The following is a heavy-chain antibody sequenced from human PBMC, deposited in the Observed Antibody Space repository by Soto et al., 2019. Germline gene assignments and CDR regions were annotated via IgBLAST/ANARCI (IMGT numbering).Heavy chain of an antibody. CDR3: ARTDSGYHYSLFDY. CDR2: IYYSGST. J-gene: IGHJ4*02. CDR1: GGSISSYY. V-gene: IGHV4-59*01. D-gene: IGHD5-12*01. Sequence: SETLSLTCTVSGGSISSYYWSWIRQPPGKGLEWIGYIYYSGSTNYNPSLRSRVTISVDTSKNQFSLKLSSVTAADTAVYYCARTDSGYHYSLFDYWGQGTLVTVSS.